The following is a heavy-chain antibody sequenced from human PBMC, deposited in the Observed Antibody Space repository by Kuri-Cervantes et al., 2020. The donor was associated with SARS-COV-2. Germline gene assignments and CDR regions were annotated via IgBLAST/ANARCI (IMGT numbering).Heavy chain of an antibody. J-gene: IGHJ5*02. CDR1: GYSISSGYY. CDR2: IYHSGST. V-gene: IGHV4-38-2*01. Sequence: GSLRLSCAVSGYSISSGYYWGWIRQPPGKGLEWIGSIYHSGSTYYNPSLKSRVTISVDTSKSQFSLKLSSVTAADTAVYYCARLAAGRGFDPWGQGTLVTVSS. D-gene: IGHD6-13*01. CDR3: ARLAAGRGFDP.